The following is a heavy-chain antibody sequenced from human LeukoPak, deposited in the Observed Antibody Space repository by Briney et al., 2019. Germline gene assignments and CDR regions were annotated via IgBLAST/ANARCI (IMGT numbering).Heavy chain of an antibody. D-gene: IGHD1-26*01. CDR3: AKDPRRAWEPGDY. J-gene: IGHJ4*02. Sequence: GVSLRLSCDASGFAFSSYTFHWVRQAPGKGLEWVSVISGNGVNIQYADSVKGRFTISRDNSKNTLYLQMNSLRAEDTAVYYCAKDPRRAWEPGDYWGQGTLVTVSS. CDR1: GFAFSSYT. CDR2: ISGNGVNI. V-gene: IGHV3-23*01.